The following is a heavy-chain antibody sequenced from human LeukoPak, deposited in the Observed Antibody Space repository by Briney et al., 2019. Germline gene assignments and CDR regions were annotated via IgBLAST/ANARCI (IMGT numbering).Heavy chain of an antibody. D-gene: IGHD5-18*01. CDR1: GFTFSSFG. Sequence: GGSLRLSCAASGFTFSSFGMHWVRQAPGKGLEWVAVVSYDGSNKYFADSVKGRFTISRDNPKNTLYLQMNSLRPEDTAVYYCARASTGYNYGYGAYYLDYWGQGTLVTVSS. V-gene: IGHV3-30*03. CDR3: ARASTGYNYGYGAYYLDY. CDR2: VSYDGSNK. J-gene: IGHJ4*02.